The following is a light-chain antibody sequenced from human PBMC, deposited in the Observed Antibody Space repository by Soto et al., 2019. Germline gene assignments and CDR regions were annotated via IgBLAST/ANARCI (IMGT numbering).Light chain of an antibody. Sequence: EIVLTQSPGTLSLSPGERVTLSCRASQSVNNNFLSWYQQKPGQAPRLLIYAASSGATGIPDRFSGSGSGTDFTLTINRLEPEDFVVYYCQYYGNSRITFGGGTKVDIK. CDR2: AAS. CDR3: QYYGNSRIT. J-gene: IGKJ4*01. CDR1: QSVNNNF. V-gene: IGKV3-20*01.